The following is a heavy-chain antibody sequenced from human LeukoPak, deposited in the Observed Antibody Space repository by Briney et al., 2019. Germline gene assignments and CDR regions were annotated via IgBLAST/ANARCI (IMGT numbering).Heavy chain of an antibody. J-gene: IGHJ3*02. CDR3: ARCVVAGNYGAFDI. D-gene: IGHD6-19*01. CDR1: GYTFTGYY. CDR2: INPNSGGT. V-gene: IGHV1-2*02. Sequence: ASVKVSCKASGYTFTGYYMHWVRQAPGQGLEWMGWINPNSGGTNYAQKFQGRVTMTRDTSISTAYMELGRLRSDDTAVYYCARCVVAGNYGAFDIWGQGTMVTVSS.